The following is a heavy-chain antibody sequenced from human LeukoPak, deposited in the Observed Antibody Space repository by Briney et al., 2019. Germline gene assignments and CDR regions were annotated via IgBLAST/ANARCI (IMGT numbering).Heavy chain of an antibody. CDR1: GGSISSYY. CDR2: IYYSGST. CDR3: ARQGRVPAARYYYYGMDV. V-gene: IGHV4-59*08. Sequence: SETLSLTCTVSGGSISSYYWSWSRQPPGKGLEWIGYIYYSGSTNYNPSLKSRVTISVDTSKNQFSLKLSSVTAADTAVYYCARQGRVPAARYYYYGMDVWGQASTATVSS. J-gene: IGHJ6*02. D-gene: IGHD2-2*01.